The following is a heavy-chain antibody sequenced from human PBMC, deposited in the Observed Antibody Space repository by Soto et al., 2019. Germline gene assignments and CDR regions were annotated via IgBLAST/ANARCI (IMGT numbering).Heavy chain of an antibody. CDR1: GGTFSSYA. J-gene: IGHJ6*02. CDR3: ASPSRGGSLGIQLWLREGYYYYYRMDV. Sequence: GASVKVSCKASGGTFSSYAISWVRQAPGQGLEWMGGIIPIFGTANYAQKFQGRVTITADESTSTAYMELSSLRSEDTAVYYCASPSRGGSLGIQLWLREGYYYYYRMDVWGQRSTVT. CDR2: IIPIFGTA. V-gene: IGHV1-69*13. D-gene: IGHD5-18*01.